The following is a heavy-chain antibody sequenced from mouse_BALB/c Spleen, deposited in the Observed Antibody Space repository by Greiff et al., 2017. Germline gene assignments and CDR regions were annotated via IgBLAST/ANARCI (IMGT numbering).Heavy chain of an antibody. CDR3: ARPPYDYYAMDY. V-gene: IGHV1-7*01. D-gene: IGHD2-10*02. Sequence: VQLQQSGAELAKPGASVKMSCKASGYTFTSYWMHWVKQRPGQGLEWIGYINPSTGYTEYNQKFKDKATLTADKSSSTAYMQLSSLTSEDSAVYYCARPPYDYYAMDYWGQGTSVTVSS. CDR1: GYTFTSYW. CDR2: INPSTGYT. J-gene: IGHJ4*01.